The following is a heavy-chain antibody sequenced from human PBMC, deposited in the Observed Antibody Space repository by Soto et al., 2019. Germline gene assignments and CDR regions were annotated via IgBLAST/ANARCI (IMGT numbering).Heavy chain of an antibody. V-gene: IGHV3-23*01. CDR3: AKAHCSSTSCYQAFDI. J-gene: IGHJ3*02. D-gene: IGHD2-2*01. CDR1: GFTFSSYA. Sequence: GGSLRLSCAASGFTFSSYAMSWVRQAPGKGLEWVSAISGSGGSTYYADSVKGRFTISRDNSKNTLYLQMNSLRAEDTAVYYCAKAHCSSTSCYQAFDIWGQGTMVTVSS. CDR2: ISGSGGST.